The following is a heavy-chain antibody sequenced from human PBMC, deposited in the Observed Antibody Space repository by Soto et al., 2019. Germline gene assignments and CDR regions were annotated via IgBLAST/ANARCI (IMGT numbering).Heavy chain of an antibody. V-gene: IGHV1-69*06. J-gene: IGHJ4*02. D-gene: IGHD1-7*01. CDR3: ARARGITGTFLFDY. Sequence: VKVSCKASGGTFSSYAISWVRQAPGQGLEWMGGIIPIFGTANYAQKFQGRVTITADKSTSTAYMELSSLRSEDTAVYYCARARGITGTFLFDYWGQGTLVTVSS. CDR1: GGTFSSYA. CDR2: IIPIFGTA.